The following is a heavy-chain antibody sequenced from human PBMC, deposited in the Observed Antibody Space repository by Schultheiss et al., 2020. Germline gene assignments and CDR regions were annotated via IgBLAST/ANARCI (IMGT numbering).Heavy chain of an antibody. J-gene: IGHJ5*01. D-gene: IGHD3-10*01. CDR1: GGSISSSSYY. CDR2: IYYSGST. CDR3: AIISPITMHSSGVRFDP. V-gene: IGHV4-61*05. Sequence: SETLSLTCTVSGGSISSSSYYWGWIRPPPGKGLEWIGYIYYSGSTNYNPSLKSRVTISVDTSKNQFSLKLSSVTAADTAVYYCAIISPITMHSSGVRFDPWGQGTLVTGSS.